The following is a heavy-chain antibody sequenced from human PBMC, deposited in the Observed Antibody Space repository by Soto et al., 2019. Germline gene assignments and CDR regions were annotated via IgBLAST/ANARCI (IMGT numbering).Heavy chain of an antibody. Sequence: SETLSLTCTVSGGSISSGGYYWSWIRQHPGKGLEWIGYIYYSGSTYYNPSLKSRVTISVDTSKNQFSLKLSSVTAADTAVYYCARDRGVGDYYYYGMDVWGQGTTVTVSS. V-gene: IGHV4-31*03. D-gene: IGHD3-10*01. CDR1: GGSISSGGYY. J-gene: IGHJ6*02. CDR2: IYYSGST. CDR3: ARDRGVGDYYYYGMDV.